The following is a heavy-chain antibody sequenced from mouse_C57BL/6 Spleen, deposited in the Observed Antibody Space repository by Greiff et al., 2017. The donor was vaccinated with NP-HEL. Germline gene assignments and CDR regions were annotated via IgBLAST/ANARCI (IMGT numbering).Heavy chain of an antibody. CDR2: IHPNSGST. CDR1: GYTFTSYW. D-gene: IGHD2-14*01. V-gene: IGHV1-64*01. CDR3: ARYYYRGAMDY. J-gene: IGHJ4*01. Sequence: QVQLQQPGAELVKPGASVKLSCKASGYTFTSYWMHWVKQRPGQGLEWIGMIHPNSGSTNYNEKFKSKATLTVDKSSSTAYMQLSSLTSEDSAVYYCARYYYRGAMDYWGQGTSVTVSS.